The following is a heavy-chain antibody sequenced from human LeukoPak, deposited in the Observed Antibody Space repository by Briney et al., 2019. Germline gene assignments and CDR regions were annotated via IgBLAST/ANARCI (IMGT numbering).Heavy chain of an antibody. CDR3: ANGNRCTSPNCLGYYYFYMDV. J-gene: IGHJ6*03. CDR1: GFTFSSYA. D-gene: IGHD2-8*01. V-gene: IGHV3-23*01. Sequence: HTGGSLRLSCAASGFTFSSYAMSWVRQAPGKGLEWVSAISGSGGSTYYADSVKGRFTISRDNSKNTLYLQMNSLRAEDTAVYYCANGNRCTSPNCLGYYYFYMDVWGKGTTVTVSS. CDR2: ISGSGGST.